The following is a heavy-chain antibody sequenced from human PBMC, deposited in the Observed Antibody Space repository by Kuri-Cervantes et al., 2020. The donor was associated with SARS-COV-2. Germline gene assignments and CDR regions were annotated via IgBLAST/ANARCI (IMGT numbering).Heavy chain of an antibody. J-gene: IGHJ6*02. D-gene: IGHD2-2*01. CDR1: GSSFSSSDY. CDR3: ARGYCSSTSCLPVDYYGMDV. Sequence: SETLSLTCAVSGSSFSSSDYCGWIRQPPGKGLEWIGSIFHTGRTYYNPSLKSRVTISVDTSKNQFSLKLSSVTAADTAVYYCARGYCSSTSCLPVDYYGMDVWGQGTTVTVSS. CDR2: IFHTGRT. V-gene: IGHV4-38-2*01.